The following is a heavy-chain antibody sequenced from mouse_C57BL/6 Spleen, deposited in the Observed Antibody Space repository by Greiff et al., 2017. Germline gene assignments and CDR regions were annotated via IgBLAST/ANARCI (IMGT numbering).Heavy chain of an antibody. CDR2: IYPRSGNT. CDR1: GYTFTSYG. V-gene: IGHV1-81*01. CDR3: ARDDYGSSYEYAMDY. J-gene: IGHJ4*01. D-gene: IGHD1-1*01. Sequence: VQLQQSGAELARPGASVKLSCKASGYTFTSYGISWVKQRTGQGLEWIGEIYPRSGNTYYNEKFKGKATLTADKSSSTAYMELRSLTSEDSAVYFCARDDYGSSYEYAMDYWGQGTSVTVSS.